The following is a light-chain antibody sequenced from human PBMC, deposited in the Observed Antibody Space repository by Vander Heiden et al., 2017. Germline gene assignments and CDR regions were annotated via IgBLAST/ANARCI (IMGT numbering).Light chain of an antibody. Sequence: QSALTQPASVSGSPGQSIPISCPGTSSDVGGYNYVSWYQQHPGKAPKLMIDDVSNRPSGVSNRFSGSKSGNTASLTISGLQAEDEADYYCSSYTSSSTYVFGTGTKVTVL. CDR1: SSDVGGYNY. V-gene: IGLV2-14*03. CDR3: SSYTSSSTYV. J-gene: IGLJ1*01. CDR2: DVS.